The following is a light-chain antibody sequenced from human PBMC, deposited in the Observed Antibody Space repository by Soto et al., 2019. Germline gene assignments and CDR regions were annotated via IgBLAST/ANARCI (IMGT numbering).Light chain of an antibody. CDR1: NIGSKS. Sequence: SYELTQPPSLSVAPGETARITCGGNNIGSKSVHWYQQKPGQAPVLVIYYDSDRPSGIPERFSGSNSGNTATLTISRVEAGDEADYYCQVCDSSSDHYVFGTGTKLTVL. J-gene: IGLJ1*01. CDR3: QVCDSSSDHYV. V-gene: IGLV3-21*04. CDR2: YDS.